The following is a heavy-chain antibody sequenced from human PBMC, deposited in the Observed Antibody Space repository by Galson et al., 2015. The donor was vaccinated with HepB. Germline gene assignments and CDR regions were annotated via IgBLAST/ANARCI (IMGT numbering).Heavy chain of an antibody. CDR1: GYSFTSYW. J-gene: IGHJ4*02. D-gene: IGHD3-10*01. CDR3: ARHVTPGGYNYSYYAY. V-gene: IGHV5-51*01. Sequence: QSGAEVKKPGESLKISCKTSGYSFTSYWIGWVRQMPGKGLEWMGIIYPGDSDARYSPSFQGQVTISVDRSINTAYLQLNSLKASDTAIYYCARHVTPGGYNYSYYAYWGQGTLVTVSS. CDR2: IYPGDSDA.